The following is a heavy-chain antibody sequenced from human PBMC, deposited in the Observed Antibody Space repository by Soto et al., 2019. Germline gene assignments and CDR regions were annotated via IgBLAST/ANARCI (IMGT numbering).Heavy chain of an antibody. J-gene: IGHJ4*02. CDR1: GYSISSGYY. CDR2: TYHSGST. V-gene: IGHV4-38-2*01. CDR3: ARSPPGDRREAYFDY. D-gene: IGHD2-21*02. Sequence: SETLSLTCAVSGYSISSGYYWGWIRQPPGKGLEWIGSTYHSGSTYYNPSLKSRVTISVDTSKNQFSLKLSSVTAADTAVYYCARSPPGDRREAYFDYWGQGTLVTVSS.